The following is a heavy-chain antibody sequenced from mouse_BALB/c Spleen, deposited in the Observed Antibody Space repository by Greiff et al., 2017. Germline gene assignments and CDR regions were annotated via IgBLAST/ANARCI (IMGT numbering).Heavy chain of an antibody. CDR2: ISDGGSYT. CDR1: GFTFSDYY. CDR3: ARERDGSSLAY. J-gene: IGHJ3*01. D-gene: IGHD1-1*01. V-gene: IGHV5-4*02. Sequence: EVKLMESGGGLVKPGGSLKLSCAASGFTFSDYYMYWVRQTPEKRLEWVATISDGGSYTYYPDSVKGRFTISRDNAKNNLYLQMSSLKSEDTAMYYCARERDGSSLAYWGQGTLVTVSA.